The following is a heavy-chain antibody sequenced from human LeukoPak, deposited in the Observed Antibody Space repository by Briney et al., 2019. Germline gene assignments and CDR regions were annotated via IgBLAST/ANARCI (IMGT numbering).Heavy chain of an antibody. V-gene: IGHV1-24*01. J-gene: IGHJ6*02. CDR3: ATGILELRDYYYYGMDV. CDR2: FDPEDGET. CDR1: GYTLTELS. D-gene: IGHD1-7*01. Sequence: ASVKVSCKVSGYTLTELSMHWVRQAPGKGLEWMGGFDPEDGETIYAQKIQGRVTMTEDTSTDTAYMELSSLRSEDTAVYYCATGILELRDYYYYGMDVWGQGTTVTVSS.